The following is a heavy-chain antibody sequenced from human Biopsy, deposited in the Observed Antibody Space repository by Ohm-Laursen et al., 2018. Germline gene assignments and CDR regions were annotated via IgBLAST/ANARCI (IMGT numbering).Heavy chain of an antibody. V-gene: IGHV3-30*18. CDR3: VKDRGAAGTDYYYGMDV. D-gene: IGHD6-13*01. Sequence: SLRLSCTASRFTFSTYGMHWVRQAPGKGLEWVAVISFDGSDQKYADSVKGRFTISRDNSKNTLYLQMNSLRAEDTAVFYCVKDRGAAGTDYYYGMDVWGQGTTVTVS. CDR1: RFTFSTYG. CDR2: ISFDGSDQ. J-gene: IGHJ6*02.